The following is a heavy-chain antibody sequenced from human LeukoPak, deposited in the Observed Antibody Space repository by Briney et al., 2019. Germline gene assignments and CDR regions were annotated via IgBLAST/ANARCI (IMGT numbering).Heavy chain of an antibody. V-gene: IGHV4-59*08. CDR1: GGSINSYY. D-gene: IGHD2/OR15-2a*01. CDR3: AGHHPRNTVDF. CDR2: IYYSGST. J-gene: IGHJ4*02. Sequence: PSETLSLTCTVSGGSINSYYWSWIRQPPGKGLAWIGYIYYSGSTNYNPSLKSRVTISVDTSKNQFSLKLRSVTAADTAVYYCAGHHPRNTVDFWGQGTLVTVSS.